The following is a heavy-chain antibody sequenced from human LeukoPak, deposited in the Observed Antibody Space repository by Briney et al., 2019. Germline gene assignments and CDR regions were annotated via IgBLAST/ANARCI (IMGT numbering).Heavy chain of an antibody. CDR1: GFTFSSYG. CDR3: AKETGFGYGGNRFDY. V-gene: IGHV3-30*18. J-gene: IGHJ4*02. CDR2: ISYDGSNK. Sequence: PGGSLRLSCAASGFTFSSYGMHWVRQAPGKGLEWVAVISYDGSNKYYADSVKGRFTISRDNSKNTLYLQMNSLRAEDTAVYYCAKETGFGYGGNRFDYWGQGTLVTVSS. D-gene: IGHD4-23*01.